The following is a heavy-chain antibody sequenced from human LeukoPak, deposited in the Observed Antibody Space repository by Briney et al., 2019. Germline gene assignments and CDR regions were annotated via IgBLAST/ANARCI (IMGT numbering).Heavy chain of an antibody. CDR2: IRNSASRGGTM. CDR3: SRRSISSGSYLNS. J-gene: IGHJ4*02. V-gene: IGHV3-11*04. Sequence: GGSLRLSCAASGFTLTENSMSSGCQAPGKGLEWVSYIRNSASRGGTMYYADSVKGRSTISRDNAKNSLYVQMNSLTVEDTAVYYCSRRSISSGSYLNSWGQGTLVTVSS. CDR1: GFTLTENS. D-gene: IGHD1-26*01.